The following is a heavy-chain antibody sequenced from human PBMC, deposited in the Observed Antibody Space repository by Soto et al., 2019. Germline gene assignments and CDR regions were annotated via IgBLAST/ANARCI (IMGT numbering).Heavy chain of an antibody. V-gene: IGHV3-9*01. CDR2: IRWNSGSI. D-gene: IGHD3-10*01. J-gene: IGHJ4*02. CDR3: AKDMAMVRGVTQYYFDY. CDR1: GFTFDDYA. Sequence: GGSLRLSCAASGFTFDDYAMHWVRQAPGKGLEWVSGIRWNSGSISYGDSVKGRFTISRDNAKNSLYLQMNSLRAEDTALYYCAKDMAMVRGVTQYYFDYWGQGTLVTVSS.